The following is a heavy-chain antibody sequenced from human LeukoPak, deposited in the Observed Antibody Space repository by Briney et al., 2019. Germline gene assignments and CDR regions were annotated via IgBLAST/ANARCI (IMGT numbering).Heavy chain of an antibody. V-gene: IGHV1-8*01. CDR3: ARVRSAYDYYYGMDV. Sequence: WAGVLVSCKASGYTFTTYDINWVGQATGQEVEGMGWMNPNNGYTGYAQKSQRRVTMTRNASTSTAYMELSSLRSDDTAAYYCARVRSAYDYYYGMDVWGQGATVTVSS. D-gene: IGHD2-15*01. CDR1: GYTFTTYD. J-gene: IGHJ6*02. CDR2: MNPNNGYT.